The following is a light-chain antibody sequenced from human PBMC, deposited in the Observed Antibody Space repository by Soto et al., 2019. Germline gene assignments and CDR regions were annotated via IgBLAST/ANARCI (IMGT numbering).Light chain of an antibody. Sequence: QSVLTQPPSVSGAPGRRVTISCTGSSSNIGAGYDVHWYQQLPGTAPKLLIYGNTNRPSGVPDRFSGSKSGTSASLAITGLQAEDEADYYCQSYDSSLSGPSFVFGTGTKVTVL. V-gene: IGLV1-40*01. J-gene: IGLJ1*01. CDR3: QSYDSSLSGPSFV. CDR1: SSNIGAGYD. CDR2: GNT.